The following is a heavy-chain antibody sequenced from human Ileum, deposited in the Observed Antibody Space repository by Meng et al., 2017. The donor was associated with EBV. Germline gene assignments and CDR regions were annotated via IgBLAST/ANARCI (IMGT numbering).Heavy chain of an antibody. V-gene: IGHV2-5*02. J-gene: IGHJ4*02. CDR3: AHEEDWRIDY. CDR2: VYWDDDK. CDR1: GFSPKPSGVG. Sequence: PLQGSGPTLVQPPHTLTLTCIFSGFSPKPSGVGVGWIRQPPGKALEWLALVYWDDDKRYSPSLERRLTITKDTSKNQVVLTMTNMDPLDTATYYCAHEEDWRIDYWGQGTLVTVSS. D-gene: IGHD3/OR15-3a*01.